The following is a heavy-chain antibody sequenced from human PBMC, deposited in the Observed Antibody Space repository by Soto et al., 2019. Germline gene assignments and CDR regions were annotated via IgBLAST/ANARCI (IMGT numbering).Heavy chain of an antibody. V-gene: IGHV4-59*13. CDR3: ARANWYSEY. Sequence: QVHLQESGPGLVKPSETLSLTCTVSGLSITNNYWSWIRQPPGKGLEWIGYIYYTGSTNYYPSLKSRVTMSVDTSKNQFSLNLASLTAADTAIYFCARANWYSEYWGQGTLVIVSS. J-gene: IGHJ4*02. CDR2: IYYTGST. CDR1: GLSITNNY. D-gene: IGHD7-27*01.